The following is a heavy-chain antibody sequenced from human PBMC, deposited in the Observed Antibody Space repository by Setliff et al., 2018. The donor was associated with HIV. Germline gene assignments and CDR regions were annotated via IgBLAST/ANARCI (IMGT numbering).Heavy chain of an antibody. V-gene: IGHV1-18*01. CDR3: ARGRVYSGSNYAGAHDAFDF. J-gene: IGHJ3*01. CDR2: ISAYNGNT. D-gene: IGHD2-15*01. Sequence: ASVKVSCKASGYTFTSYGITWVRQAPGQGLEWMGWISAYNGNTNFAQRLQGRVTMTTDTSTSTAYMELRSLRSDDTAVYYCARGRVYSGSNYAGAHDAFDFWGQGTMFTVSS. CDR1: GYTFTSYG.